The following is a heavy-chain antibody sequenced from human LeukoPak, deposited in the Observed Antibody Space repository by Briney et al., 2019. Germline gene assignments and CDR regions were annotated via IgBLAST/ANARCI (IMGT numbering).Heavy chain of an antibody. J-gene: IGHJ2*01. CDR3: ARPSIYNPRNWYFDL. Sequence: SETLSLTCAVSGGSISRSGYYWGWIRQTPGKGLEWIGSIYYSGSTYYKSSLKSRVTISLDTSKNEFSLKLSSLTAADTAVYYCARPSIYNPRNWYFDLWGRGTLVTVSS. CDR2: IYYSGST. V-gene: IGHV4-39*07. CDR1: GGSISRSGYY. D-gene: IGHD2-21*01.